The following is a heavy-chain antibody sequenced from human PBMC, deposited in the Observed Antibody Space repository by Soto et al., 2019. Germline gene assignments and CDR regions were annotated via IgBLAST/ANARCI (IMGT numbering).Heavy chain of an antibody. Sequence: PSETLSLTCSVSGGPIHGYYWSWVRQPPGRRLEWIGYVYYSGTTNYNPSLKSRLTMSVDTSKSQFSLKLSSVTAADTAVYFCGRFGWWQGADYFYYMDAWGRGTTVTVSS. J-gene: IGHJ6*03. CDR3: GRFGWWQGADYFYYMDA. V-gene: IGHV4-59*01. CDR1: GGPIHGYY. D-gene: IGHD2-15*01. CDR2: VYYSGTT.